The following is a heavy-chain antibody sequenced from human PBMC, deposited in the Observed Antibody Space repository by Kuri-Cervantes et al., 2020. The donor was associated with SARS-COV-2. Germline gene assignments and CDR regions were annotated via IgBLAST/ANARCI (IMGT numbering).Heavy chain of an antibody. Sequence: GESLKISCAASGFTFSSYWMSWVRQAPGKGLEWVSYISSSGSAIYYADSVKGRFTISRDNAKNSLYLQMNSLGAEDTAVYYCARVNYDILTGAYYYYYMDVWGKGTTVTVSS. CDR2: ISSSGSAI. V-gene: IGHV3-48*04. CDR3: ARVNYDILTGAYYYYYMDV. D-gene: IGHD3-9*01. J-gene: IGHJ6*03. CDR1: GFTFSSYW.